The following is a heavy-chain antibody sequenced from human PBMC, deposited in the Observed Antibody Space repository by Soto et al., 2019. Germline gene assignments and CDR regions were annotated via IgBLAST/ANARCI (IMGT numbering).Heavy chain of an antibody. CDR1: GGTFSSYA. D-gene: IGHD5-12*01. V-gene: IGHV1-69*05. Sequence: QVQLVQSGAEVKKPGSSVKVSCKASGGTFSSYAISWVRQAPGQGLEWMGGIIPIFGTANYAQKFQGRVTXTXDXXTSPAYMELSSLRSEDTAVYYCARGGGDGYNLSDYWGQGTLVTVSS. J-gene: IGHJ4*02. CDR2: IIPIFGTA. CDR3: ARGGGDGYNLSDY.